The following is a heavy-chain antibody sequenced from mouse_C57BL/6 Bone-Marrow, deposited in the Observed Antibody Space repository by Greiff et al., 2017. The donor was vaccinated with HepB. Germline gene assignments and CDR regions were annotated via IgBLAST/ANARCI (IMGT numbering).Heavy chain of an antibody. J-gene: IGHJ2*01. CDR2: IYPGSGST. V-gene: IGHV1-55*01. CDR1: GYTFTSYW. CDR3: ASYYGSSLDY. D-gene: IGHD1-1*01. Sequence: VQLQESGAELVKPGASVKMSCKASGYTFTSYWITWVKQRPGQGLEWIGDIYPGSGSTNYNEKFKSKATLTVDTSSSTAYMQLSSLTSEDSAVYYCASYYGSSLDYWGQGTTLTVSS.